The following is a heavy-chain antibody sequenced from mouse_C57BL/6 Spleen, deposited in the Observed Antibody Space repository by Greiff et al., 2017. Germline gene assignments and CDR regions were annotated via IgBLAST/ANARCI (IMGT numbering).Heavy chain of an antibody. V-gene: IGHV1-55*01. CDR3: AKLGRGESIIDY. CDR2: IYPGSGSN. Sequence: QVQLQQPGAELVKPGASVKMSCKASGYTFTSYWITWGKQRPGQGLEWIGDIYPGSGSNNYNEKFKSKATLTLNTSSSTAYMQLSSLTSEDPAVYYCAKLGRGESIIDYWGQGTPLTVSS. D-gene: IGHD4-1*01. CDR1: GYTFTSYW. J-gene: IGHJ2*01.